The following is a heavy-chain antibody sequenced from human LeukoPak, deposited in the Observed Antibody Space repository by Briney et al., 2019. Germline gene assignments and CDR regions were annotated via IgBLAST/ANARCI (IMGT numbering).Heavy chain of an antibody. J-gene: IGHJ4*02. Sequence: GASVKVSCKASGYTFTSYGISWVRQAPGQGLEWMGWISAYNGNTNYAQKLQGRGTMTTVTSTSTTYMELRSLRSDDTAVYYCARSVLWFGDYWGQGTLVTVSS. V-gene: IGHV1-18*01. D-gene: IGHD3-10*01. CDR2: ISAYNGNT. CDR1: GYTFTSYG. CDR3: ARSVLWFGDY.